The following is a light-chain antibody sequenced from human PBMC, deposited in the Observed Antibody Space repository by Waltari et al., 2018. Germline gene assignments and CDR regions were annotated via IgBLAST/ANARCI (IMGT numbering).Light chain of an antibody. CDR1: QDISSY. CDR3: QQRSNWRAT. Sequence: EIVLTQSPATLSLSPGERGTLSCRASQDISSYLAWYQQKPGQAPRLLIYGASKRATGIPARFSGSGSGTDFTLTISSLEPEDFALYYCQQRSNWRATFGPGTEVGIK. CDR2: GAS. V-gene: IGKV3-11*01. J-gene: IGKJ3*01.